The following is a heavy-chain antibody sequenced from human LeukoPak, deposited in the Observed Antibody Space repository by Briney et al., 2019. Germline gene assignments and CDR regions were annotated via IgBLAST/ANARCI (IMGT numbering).Heavy chain of an antibody. J-gene: IGHJ4*02. CDR2: ISYDGSKK. V-gene: IGHV3-30*18. D-gene: IGHD1-1*01. Sequence: GGSLRLSCVVSGFTFNIYGIHWVRQTPGKGLEWVALISYDGSKKWYADAVKGRFTISRDNSQNALYLHMDSLRTADTAVYYCAKDRSGMEYNFDFWGQGTLVTVSS. CDR3: AKDRSGMEYNFDF. CDR1: GFTFNIYG.